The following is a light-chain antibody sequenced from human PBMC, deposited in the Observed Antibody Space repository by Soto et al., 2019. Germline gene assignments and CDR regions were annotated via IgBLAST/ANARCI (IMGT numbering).Light chain of an antibody. CDR2: SNY. Sequence: QLVLTQPPSASGTPGQRVTVSCSGSNSNIGSNSVSWYRQVPGTAPKLLIYSNYQRPPGVPDRFSGSKSGTSASLAISGLQSEDEADYYCAAWDDSLSGPVFGGGTKVTVL. V-gene: IGLV1-44*01. CDR1: NSNIGSNS. J-gene: IGLJ2*01. CDR3: AAWDDSLSGPV.